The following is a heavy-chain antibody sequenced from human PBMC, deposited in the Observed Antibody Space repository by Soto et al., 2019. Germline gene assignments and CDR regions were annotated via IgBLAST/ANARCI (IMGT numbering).Heavy chain of an antibody. CDR3: AKEAGSIGPNWFDP. J-gene: IGHJ5*02. V-gene: IGHV3-23*01. Sequence: GGSLRLSCAASGFTFDYYWMHWVRQAPGRGLEWVSAIGASGSSTYYADSVKGRFTISRDNSKNTLYLQMNSLRAEDTAVYYCAKEAGSIGPNWFDPWGQGTLVTVSS. CDR2: IGASGSST. D-gene: IGHD3-22*01. CDR1: GFTFDYYW.